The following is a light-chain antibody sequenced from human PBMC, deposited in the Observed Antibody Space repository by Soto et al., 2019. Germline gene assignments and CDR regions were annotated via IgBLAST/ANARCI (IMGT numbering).Light chain of an antibody. Sequence: SYELTQPPSVSVSPGQTASITCSGDKLGDKYASWYQQKPGQSPVLVIYQDTKRPSGIPERFSGSNSGNTAVLTISGTQPMDESDYHCQAWDSGTVVFGGGTKLTVL. CDR3: QAWDSGTVV. J-gene: IGLJ3*02. CDR1: KLGDKY. V-gene: IGLV3-1*01. CDR2: QDT.